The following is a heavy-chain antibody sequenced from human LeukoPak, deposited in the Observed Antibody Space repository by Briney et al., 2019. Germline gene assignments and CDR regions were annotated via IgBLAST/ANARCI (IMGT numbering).Heavy chain of an antibody. D-gene: IGHD1/OR15-1a*01. V-gene: IGHV4-59*01. Sequence: SETLSLTCTVSGASITTYFWSWIRQPPGKGLEWIAYIHYTEHSNYNPSLKSRVTLSVDTSKNQVSLMLTSVTAADTAVYYCARDRRLEQVHAFDVWSQGTMVTVSS. CDR3: ARDRRLEQVHAFDV. CDR1: GASITTYF. CDR2: IHYTEHS. J-gene: IGHJ3*01.